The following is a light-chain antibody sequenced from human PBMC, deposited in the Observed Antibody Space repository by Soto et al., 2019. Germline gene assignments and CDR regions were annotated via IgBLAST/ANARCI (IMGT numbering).Light chain of an antibody. CDR3: QQYDPSPPRYI. Sequence: SVLTQSPGTLSLSPGQRATLSCRASQSVSSNYLAWYQQRPGQAPRLLIHGASGRATGIPDRFSGSGSGTDFTLTISRLEPEDFAVYYCQQYDPSPPRYIFGQGTKLEI. CDR1: QSVSSNY. V-gene: IGKV3-20*01. J-gene: IGKJ2*01. CDR2: GAS.